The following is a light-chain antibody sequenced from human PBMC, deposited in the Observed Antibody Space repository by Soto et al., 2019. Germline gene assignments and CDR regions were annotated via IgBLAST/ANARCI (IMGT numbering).Light chain of an antibody. J-gene: IGKJ2*01. CDR2: GAS. CDR1: QTVPRN. Sequence: IMMTQPPDTLSESPGGRATLYCRASQTVPRNLAWYQQKHAPAPTLLIPGASTRATVVSARFSGSGSGTEFTLTISSLQSEDFAVYYCQQYHNWPPQYTFGQGTKLQIK. V-gene: IGKV3-15*01. CDR3: QQYHNWPPQYT.